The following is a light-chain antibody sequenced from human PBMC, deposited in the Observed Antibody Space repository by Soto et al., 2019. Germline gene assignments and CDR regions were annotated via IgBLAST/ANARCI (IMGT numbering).Light chain of an antibody. CDR1: HGIGRS. V-gene: IGKV1-9*01. CDR2: DAV. J-gene: IGKJ4*02. CDR3: QQLSEYPLT. Sequence: DIQLTQSPSFLSASVGNRVTINCRASHGIGRSLAWYQQNPGKVPKLLIYDAVILQSGVLSRFSGSGSGTEFTLTISSLQPEDFATYYCQQLSEYPLTFGGGTKVDIK.